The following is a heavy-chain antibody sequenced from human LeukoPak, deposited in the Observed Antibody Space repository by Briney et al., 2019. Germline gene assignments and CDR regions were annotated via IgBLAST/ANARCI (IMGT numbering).Heavy chain of an antibody. Sequence: SQTLSLTYAISGDSVSSNSVTWNWIRQSPSRGLEWLGRTYYRSTWYNDYAVSVRGRITVNPDTSKNQFSLHLNSVTPEDTAVYYCAGRLTQYDCFDPWGQGTLVTVSS. CDR1: GDSVSSNSVT. CDR2: TYYRSTWYN. CDR3: AGRLTQYDCFDP. J-gene: IGHJ5*02. D-gene: IGHD2-2*01. V-gene: IGHV6-1*01.